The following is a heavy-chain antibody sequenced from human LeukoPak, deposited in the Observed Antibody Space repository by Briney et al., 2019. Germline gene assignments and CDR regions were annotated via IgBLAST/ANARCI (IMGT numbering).Heavy chain of an antibody. D-gene: IGHD3-3*01. CDR1: GGSFSGYY. J-gene: IGHJ4*02. Sequence: SETLSLTCAVYGGSFSGYYWSWIRQPPGKGLEWIGEINHSESTNYNPSLKSRVTISVDTSKNQFSLKLSSVTAADTAVYYCARGRVRSFGVVIPFFDYWGQGTLVTVSS. V-gene: IGHV4-34*01. CDR3: ARGRVRSFGVVIPFFDY. CDR2: INHSEST.